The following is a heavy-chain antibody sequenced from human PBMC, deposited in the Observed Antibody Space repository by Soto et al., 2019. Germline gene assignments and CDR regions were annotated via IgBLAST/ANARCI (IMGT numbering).Heavy chain of an antibody. J-gene: IGHJ4*02. CDR3: ANDPGYSLDY. V-gene: IGHV4-39*01. CDR1: GGSISSSSYY. CDR2: IYYSGTT. Sequence: PSETLSLTCSVSGGSISSSSYYWGWIRQPPGRGLEWIGSIYYSGTTYYNPSLKSRVTISVDTSKNQFSLQLNSVTPEDAAVYYCANDPGYSLDYWGQGIQVTVSS. D-gene: IGHD5-12*01.